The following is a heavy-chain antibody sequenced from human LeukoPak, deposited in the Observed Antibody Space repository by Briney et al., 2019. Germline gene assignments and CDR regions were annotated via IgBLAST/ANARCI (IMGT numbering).Heavy chain of an antibody. CDR1: GYTFTGYY. Sequence: ASVKVSCKASGYTFTGYYMHWVRQAPGQGLEWMGWINPNSGGTNYAQKFQGRVTMTRDTSISTAYMELSRLRSDDTAVYYRARGGGSPFHYYYYMDVWGKGTTVTVSS. D-gene: IGHD1-26*01. CDR2: INPNSGGT. V-gene: IGHV1-2*02. J-gene: IGHJ6*03. CDR3: ARGGGSPFHYYYYMDV.